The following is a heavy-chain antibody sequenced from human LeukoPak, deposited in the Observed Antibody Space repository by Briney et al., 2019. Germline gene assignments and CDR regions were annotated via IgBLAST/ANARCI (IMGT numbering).Heavy chain of an antibody. CDR1: GFIFSDYA. CDR3: STGLLADAFDI. Sequence: GGSLRLSCAASGFIFSDYAMSWVRQAPGKGLEWVSAISGSGGSTYYADSVKGRFTISRDNSKNTLYLQMNSLRAEDTAVYYCSTGLLADAFDIWGQGTMVTVSS. J-gene: IGHJ3*02. V-gene: IGHV3-23*01. D-gene: IGHD3-22*01. CDR2: ISGSGGST.